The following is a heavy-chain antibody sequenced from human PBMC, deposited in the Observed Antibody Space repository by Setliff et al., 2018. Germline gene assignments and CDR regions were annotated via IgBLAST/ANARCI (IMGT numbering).Heavy chain of an antibody. J-gene: IGHJ3*01. D-gene: IGHD3-16*01. V-gene: IGHV5-51*01. CDR3: ARLGVFPDAFDV. CDR2: VFPADSDT. Sequence: PGESLKLSCKGSGYRFTSNWVAWVRQMPGKGLEWMGIVFPADSDTRYSPSFQGQVTISADKSINTAYLQWRSLKASDTAVYYCARLGVFPDAFDVWGPGTMVTVSS. CDR1: GYRFTSNW.